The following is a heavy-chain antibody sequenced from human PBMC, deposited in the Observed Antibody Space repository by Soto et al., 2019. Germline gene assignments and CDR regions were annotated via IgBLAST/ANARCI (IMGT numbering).Heavy chain of an antibody. Sequence: VQLVESGGGVVQPGRSLRLSCAASGFTFSSYAMHWVRQAPGKGLEWVAVISYDGSNKYYADSVKGRFTISRDNSKNTLYLQMNSLRAEDTAVYYCARDDGDRTFDYWGQGTLVTVSS. J-gene: IGHJ4*02. CDR2: ISYDGSNK. D-gene: IGHD2-21*02. CDR3: ARDDGDRTFDY. CDR1: GFTFSSYA. V-gene: IGHV3-30-3*01.